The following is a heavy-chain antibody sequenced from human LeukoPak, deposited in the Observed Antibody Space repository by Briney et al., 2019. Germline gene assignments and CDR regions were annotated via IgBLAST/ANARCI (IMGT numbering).Heavy chain of an antibody. J-gene: IGHJ4*02. Sequence: SETLSLTRTVSGGSIGSSSYYWGWIRQPPGKGLEWIGIIYYSGSTYYNPSLKSRITISVDTSKNQFSLKLSSVTAADTAVYYCASKSGWLGNYDYWGQGTPVTVSS. CDR3: ASKSGWLGNYDY. CDR2: IYYSGST. CDR1: GGSIGSSSYY. D-gene: IGHD6-19*01. V-gene: IGHV4-39*01.